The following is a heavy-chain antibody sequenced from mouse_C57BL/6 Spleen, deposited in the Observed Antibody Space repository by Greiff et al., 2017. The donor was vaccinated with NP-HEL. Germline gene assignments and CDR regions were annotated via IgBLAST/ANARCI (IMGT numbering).Heavy chain of an antibody. Sequence: VQLKQSGAELVKPGASVKLSCTASGFNIKDYYMHWVKQRTEQGLEWIGRIDPEDGDTKYAPKFQGKATITADTSSNTAYLQLSSLTSEDTAVYYCASPYDYDGFAYWGQGTLVTVSA. CDR3: ASPYDYDGFAY. J-gene: IGHJ3*01. D-gene: IGHD2-4*01. CDR2: IDPEDGDT. V-gene: IGHV14-2*01. CDR1: GFNIKDYY.